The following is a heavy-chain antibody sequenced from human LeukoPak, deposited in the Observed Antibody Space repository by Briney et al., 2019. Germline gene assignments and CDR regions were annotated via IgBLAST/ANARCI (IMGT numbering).Heavy chain of an antibody. J-gene: IGHJ4*02. Sequence: GGSLRLSCAASGFTVSSNYMSWVRQAPGKGLERVSVIYSGGSTYYADSVKGRFTISRDNSKNTLYLQMNSLRAEDTAVYYCARDVSGSYPGYWGQGTLVTVSS. CDR1: GFTVSSNY. D-gene: IGHD1-26*01. CDR2: IYSGGST. V-gene: IGHV3-66*01. CDR3: ARDVSGSYPGY.